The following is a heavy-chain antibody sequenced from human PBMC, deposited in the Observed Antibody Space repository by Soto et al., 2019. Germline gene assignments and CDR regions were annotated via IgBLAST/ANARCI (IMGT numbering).Heavy chain of an antibody. J-gene: IGHJ4*02. V-gene: IGHV4-59*01. CDR3: ARGRDNFDY. CDR2: IYYSGST. Sequence: PSETLSLTCTVSGGSISSYYWSWIRQPPGKGLEWIGYIYYSGSTNYNPSLKSRVTISVDTSKNQFSLKLSSVTAADTAVYYCARGRDNFDYWGQGTLVTVPQ. CDR1: GGSISSYY.